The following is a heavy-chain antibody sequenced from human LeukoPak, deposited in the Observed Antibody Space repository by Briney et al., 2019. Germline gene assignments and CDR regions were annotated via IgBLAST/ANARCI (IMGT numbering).Heavy chain of an antibody. CDR3: ARDGIADDFDI. D-gene: IGHD6-13*01. Sequence: GGSLRPSCAASGFTFSSYGMPWVRQAPGKGLEWVAVIWYDGSNKYYADSVKGRFTISRDNSKNTLYLQMNSLRAEDTAVYYCARDGIADDFDIWGQGTMVTVSS. CDR2: IWYDGSNK. CDR1: GFTFSSYG. V-gene: IGHV3-33*01. J-gene: IGHJ3*02.